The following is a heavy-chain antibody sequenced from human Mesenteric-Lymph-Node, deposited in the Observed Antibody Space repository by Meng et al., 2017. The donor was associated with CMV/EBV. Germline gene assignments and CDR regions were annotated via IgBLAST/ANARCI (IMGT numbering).Heavy chain of an antibody. D-gene: IGHD5-12*01. CDR2: ISSMNNYI. Sequence: GESLKISCATSGFTFSSYSMTWVRQAPGKGLEWVSSISSMNNYIFYADSVKGRFTISRDTANKSLHLQMNDLRAEDTARYYCVGGYSYGLAWGQGTPVTVSS. J-gene: IGHJ5*02. CDR1: GFTFSSYS. V-gene: IGHV3-21*01. CDR3: VGGYSYGLA.